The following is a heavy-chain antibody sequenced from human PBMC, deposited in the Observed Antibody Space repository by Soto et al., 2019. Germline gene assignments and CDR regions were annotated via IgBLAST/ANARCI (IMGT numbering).Heavy chain of an antibody. J-gene: IGHJ4*02. CDR3: AERGNY. Sequence: GGSLRLSCAASGFTFSSYGMHRVRQAPGKGLEWVAVISYDGSNKYYADSVKGRFTISRDNSKNTLYLQMNSLRAEDTAVYYCAERGNYWGQGTLVTVSS. CDR2: ISYDGSNK. D-gene: IGHD1-26*01. CDR1: GFTFSSYG. V-gene: IGHV3-30*03.